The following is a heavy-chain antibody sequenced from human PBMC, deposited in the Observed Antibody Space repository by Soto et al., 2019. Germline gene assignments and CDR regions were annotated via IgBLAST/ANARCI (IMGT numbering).Heavy chain of an antibody. J-gene: IGHJ4*02. Sequence: SQTLSLSCPISGDSFSSNRAAWNWIRQSPSRGLEWLGRTYYRSKWYNDYAVSVKSRITINPDTSKNQFSLQLNSVTPEDTAVYYCARAWGFSSGWYGSFSYWGQGTLVTVSS. CDR2: TYYRSKWYN. CDR3: ARAWGFSSGWYGSFSY. V-gene: IGHV6-1*01. D-gene: IGHD6-19*01. CDR1: GDSFSSNRAA.